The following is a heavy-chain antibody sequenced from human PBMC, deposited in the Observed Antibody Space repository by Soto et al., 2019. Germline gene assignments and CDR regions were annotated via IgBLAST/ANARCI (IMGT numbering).Heavy chain of an antibody. CDR1: GYTFTSYA. V-gene: IGHV1-3*01. J-gene: IGHJ4*02. Sequence: QVQLVQSGAEVKKPGASVKVSCKASGYTFTSYAMHWVRQAPGQRLEWMGWINAGNGNTKYSQKFQGRVTITRDTXXXXXXXXXXXXXXXXXXXXXXXXXXXXXXXXGVYWGQGTLVTVSS. CDR2: INAGNGNT. CDR3: XXXXXXXXXXGVY.